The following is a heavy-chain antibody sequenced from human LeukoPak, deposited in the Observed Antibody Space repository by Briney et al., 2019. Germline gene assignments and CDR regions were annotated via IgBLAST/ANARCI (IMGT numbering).Heavy chain of an antibody. CDR1: EFSVGSNY. CDR2: IRGGGDRT. Sequence: PGESLRLSCAASEFSVGSNYMTWVRQAPGKGLEWVSAIRGGGDRTHYADSVNGRFTISRDNSKNTLYLQMNSLRAEDTAVYYCAKERGLYVDTAASDYWGQGSLVTVSS. CDR3: AKERGLYVDTAASDY. J-gene: IGHJ4*02. V-gene: IGHV3-23*01. D-gene: IGHD5-18*01.